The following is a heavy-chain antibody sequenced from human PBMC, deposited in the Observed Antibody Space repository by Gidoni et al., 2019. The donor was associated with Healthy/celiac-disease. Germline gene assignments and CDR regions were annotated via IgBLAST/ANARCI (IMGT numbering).Heavy chain of an antibody. J-gene: IGHJ4*02. D-gene: IGHD2-15*01. Sequence: QLLASGGGLVQPGGSLRLSCVASGFPFTTHAMNWVRQAPGKGLEWVASIAGSGADTYYPDSVKDRFTISRDNSKNTVSLQMNSLRAEDTAVYYCAKGTAGSCTGSSCYPVDFWGQGTLVTVSS. V-gene: IGHV3-23*01. CDR3: AKGTAGSCTGSSCYPVDF. CDR2: IAGSGADT. CDR1: GFPFTTHA.